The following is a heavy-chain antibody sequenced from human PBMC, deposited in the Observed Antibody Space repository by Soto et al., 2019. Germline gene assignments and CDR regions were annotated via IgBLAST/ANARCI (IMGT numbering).Heavy chain of an antibody. CDR2: IYYSGST. CDR1: GGSISSGDYY. Sequence: SETLSLTCTVSGGSISSGDYYWSWFRQPPGKGLEWIGYIYYSGSTYYNPSLKSRVTISVDTSKNQFSLKLSSVTAADTAVYYCASIPKRRTYYYDSSGYFADYWGQGNLVTVSS. CDR3: ASIPKRRTYYYDSSGYFADY. J-gene: IGHJ4*02. D-gene: IGHD3-22*01. V-gene: IGHV4-30-4*01.